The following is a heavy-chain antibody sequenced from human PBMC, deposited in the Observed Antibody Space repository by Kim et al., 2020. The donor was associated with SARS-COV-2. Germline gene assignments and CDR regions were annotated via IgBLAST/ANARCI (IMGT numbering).Heavy chain of an antibody. CDR1: GFTFGDYA. CDR2: ISWNSGSI. V-gene: IGHV3-9*01. J-gene: IGHJ4*02. Sequence: GGSLRLSCAASGFTFGDYAMHWVRQAPGKGLEWVSGISWNSGSIGYADSVKGRFTISRDNAKNSLYLQMNSLRAEDTALYYCAKMEGFWSGNFDYWGQGTLVTVSS. CDR3: AKMEGFWSGNFDY. D-gene: IGHD3-3*01.